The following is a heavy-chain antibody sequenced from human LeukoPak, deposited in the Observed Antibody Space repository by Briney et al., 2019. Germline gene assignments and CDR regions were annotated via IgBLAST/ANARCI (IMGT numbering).Heavy chain of an antibody. CDR1: GGSISRYY. CDR3: ARLHRGEEAFDI. Sequence: SETLSLTCTVSGGSISRYYWNWIRQSPGKGLEWIGYIYYSGSTNYTPSLKSRVTISVDTSKNQYSLKLSSVTPADTAVYYCARLHRGEEAFDIWGQGTMVTVSS. J-gene: IGHJ3*02. CDR2: IYYSGST. V-gene: IGHV4-59*01.